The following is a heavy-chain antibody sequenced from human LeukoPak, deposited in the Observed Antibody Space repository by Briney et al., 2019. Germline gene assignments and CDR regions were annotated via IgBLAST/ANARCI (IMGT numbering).Heavy chain of an antibody. CDR2: ISTTGSSI. CDR1: GFTFSSYA. J-gene: IGHJ4*02. CDR3: ARVQRGIAVALDY. Sequence: GGSLRLSCAASGFTFSSYAMSWVRQAPGKGLEWVSYISTTGSSIYYADSVKGRFTISRDNVKNLLYLQMNSLRAEDTAVYYCARVQRGIAVALDYWGQGTLATVSS. V-gene: IGHV3-48*03. D-gene: IGHD6-19*01.